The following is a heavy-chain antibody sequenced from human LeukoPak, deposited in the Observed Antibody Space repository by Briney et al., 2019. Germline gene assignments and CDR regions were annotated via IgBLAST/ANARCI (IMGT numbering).Heavy chain of an antibody. D-gene: IGHD3-9*01. CDR2: ISSSSSYI. CDR3: ARDKLRYFDPFPKLNWFDP. CDR1: GFTFSSYS. V-gene: IGHV3-21*01. Sequence: GGSLRLSCAASGFTFSSYSMNWVRQAPGKGLEWVSSISSSSSYIYYADSVEGRFTISRDNAKNSLYLQMNSLRAEDTAVYYCARDKLRYFDPFPKLNWFDPWGQGTLVTVSS. J-gene: IGHJ5*02.